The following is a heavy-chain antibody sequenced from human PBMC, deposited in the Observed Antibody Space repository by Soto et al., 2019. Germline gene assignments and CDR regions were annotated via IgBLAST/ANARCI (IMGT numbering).Heavy chain of an antibody. D-gene: IGHD3-10*01. V-gene: IGHV3-33*01. CDR2: IWYDGSNK. J-gene: IGHJ4*02. CDR1: GFTFSSYG. CDR3: ARDFSYYPETYYFDY. Sequence: GGSLRLSCAASGFTFSSYGMHWVRQAPGKGLEWVAVIWYDGSNKYYADSVKGRFTISRDNSKNTLYLQMNSLRAEDTAVYYCARDFSYYPETYYFDYWGQGTLVTVSS.